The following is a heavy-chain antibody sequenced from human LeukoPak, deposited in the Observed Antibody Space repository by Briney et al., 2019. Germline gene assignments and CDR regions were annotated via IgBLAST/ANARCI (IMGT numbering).Heavy chain of an antibody. D-gene: IGHD4-17*01. V-gene: IGHV1-69*05. CDR2: IIPIFGTA. CDR3: AREINDYGEG. J-gene: IGHJ4*02. CDR1: GGTFSSYA. Sequence: SVKVSCKASGGTFSSYAISWVRQAPGQGLEWMGRIIPIFGTANYAQKFQGRVTITTDESTSTAHMELSSLRSEDTAVYYCAREINDYGEGWGQGTLVTVSS.